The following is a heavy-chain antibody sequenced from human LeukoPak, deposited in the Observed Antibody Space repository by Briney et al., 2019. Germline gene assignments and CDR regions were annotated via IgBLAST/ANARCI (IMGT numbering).Heavy chain of an antibody. CDR2: FDPEDGET. J-gene: IGHJ5*02. Sequence: ASVKVSCKVSGYTLTELSMHWVRQAPGKGLEWMGGFDPEDGETIYAQKFQGRVTMTEDTSTDTAHMELSSLRSEDTAVYYCATRDCSSTSCYYRNWFDPWGQGTLVTVSS. CDR3: ATRDCSSTSCYYRNWFDP. V-gene: IGHV1-24*01. CDR1: GYTLTELS. D-gene: IGHD2-2*01.